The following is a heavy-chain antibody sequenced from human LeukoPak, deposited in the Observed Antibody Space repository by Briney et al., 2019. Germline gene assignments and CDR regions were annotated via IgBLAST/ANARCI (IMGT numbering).Heavy chain of an antibody. D-gene: IGHD3-10*01. Sequence: HGASVKVSCKVSGYTLTELSMHWVRQAPGKGLEWMGGFDPEDGETIYAQKFQGRVTMTEDTSTDTAYMELSSLRSEDTAVYYCATYKLWFGEFVDYWGQGTLVTVSS. CDR1: GYTLTELS. V-gene: IGHV1-24*01. J-gene: IGHJ4*02. CDR3: ATYKLWFGEFVDY. CDR2: FDPEDGET.